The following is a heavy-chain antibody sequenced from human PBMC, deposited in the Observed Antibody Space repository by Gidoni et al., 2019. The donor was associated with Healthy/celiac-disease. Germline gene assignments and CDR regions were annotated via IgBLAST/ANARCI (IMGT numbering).Heavy chain of an antibody. CDR1: GGSISSYY. CDR2: IYYSGST. J-gene: IGHJ4*02. Sequence: QVQLQESGPGLVKPSETLSLTCTVSGGSISSYYWSWIRQPPGKGLEWIGYIYYSGSTNYNPSLKSRVTISVDTSKNQFSLKLSSVTAADTAVYYCARGEKWELPDYWGQGTLVTVSS. CDR3: ARGEKWELPDY. V-gene: IGHV4-59*01. D-gene: IGHD1-26*01.